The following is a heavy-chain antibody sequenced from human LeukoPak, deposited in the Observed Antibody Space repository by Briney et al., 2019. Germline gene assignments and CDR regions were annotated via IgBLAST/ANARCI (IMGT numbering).Heavy chain of an antibody. CDR3: ARSANYGSGSYYN. V-gene: IGHV3-30*02. CDR2: IRYDGSNK. D-gene: IGHD3-10*01. CDR1: GFTFSSYG. J-gene: IGHJ4*02. Sequence: GGSLRLSCAASGFTFSSYGMHWVRQAPGKGLEWVAFIRYDGSNKYYADSVKGRFTISRDNSKNTLYLQMNSLRAEDTAVYYCARSANYGSGSYYNWGQGTLVTVSS.